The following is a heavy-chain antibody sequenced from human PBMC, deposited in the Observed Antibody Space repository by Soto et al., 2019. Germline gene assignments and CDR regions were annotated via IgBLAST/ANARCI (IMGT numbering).Heavy chain of an antibody. D-gene: IGHD4-17*01. Sequence: VQLLESGGGLVQPGGSLRLSCAASGFTFSSYAMSWVRQAPGKGLEWVSAISGSGGSTYYADSVKGRFTISRDNSKNTLYLQMNSLRAEDTAVYYCAKARTYGRYYYYYMDVWGKGTTVTVSS. V-gene: IGHV3-23*01. J-gene: IGHJ6*03. CDR1: GFTFSSYA. CDR2: ISGSGGST. CDR3: AKARTYGRYYYYYMDV.